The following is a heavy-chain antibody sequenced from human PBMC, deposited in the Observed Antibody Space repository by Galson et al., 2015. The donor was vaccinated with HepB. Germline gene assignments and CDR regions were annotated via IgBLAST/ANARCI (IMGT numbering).Heavy chain of an antibody. CDR2: IRQDGNEQ. D-gene: IGHD3-3*02. J-gene: IGHJ6*02. CDR1: RFILGTYW. CDR3: ARHFTDYKYAMDV. V-gene: IGHV3-7*01. Sequence: SLRLSCAASRFILGTYWMTWVRQAPGKGLEWVANIRQDGNEQNYVDFVKGRFTISRDNAKNSLYLQMNSLRAEDTAVYYCARHFTDYKYAMDVWGQGTTVTVSS.